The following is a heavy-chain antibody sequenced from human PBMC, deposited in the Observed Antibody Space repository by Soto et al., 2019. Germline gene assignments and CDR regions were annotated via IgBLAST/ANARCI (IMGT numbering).Heavy chain of an antibody. V-gene: IGHV3-33*01. J-gene: IGHJ4*02. CDR2: IWYDGSNK. D-gene: IGHD4-17*01. CDR3: AREGEYGDYEEWYYFDY. CDR1: GFTFSSYG. Sequence: QVQLVESGGGVVQPGRSLRLSCAASGFTFSSYGMHWVRQAPGKGLEWVAVIWYDGSNKYYADSVKGRFTISRDNSKNTLYLQMNSLRAEDTAVYYCAREGEYGDYEEWYYFDYWGQGTLVTVSS.